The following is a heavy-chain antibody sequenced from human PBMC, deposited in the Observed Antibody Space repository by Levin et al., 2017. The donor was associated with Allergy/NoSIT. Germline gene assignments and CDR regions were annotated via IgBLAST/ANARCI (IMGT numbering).Heavy chain of an antibody. Sequence: GASVKVSCKASGYTFTSYAMHWVRQAPGQRLEWMGWINAGNGNTKYSQKFQGRVTITRDTSASTAYMELSSLRSEDTAVYYCARDYSSGWFGPKEDAFDIWGQGTMVTVSS. V-gene: IGHV1-3*01. CDR3: ARDYSSGWFGPKEDAFDI. J-gene: IGHJ3*02. CDR1: GYTFTSYA. CDR2: INAGNGNT. D-gene: IGHD6-19*01.